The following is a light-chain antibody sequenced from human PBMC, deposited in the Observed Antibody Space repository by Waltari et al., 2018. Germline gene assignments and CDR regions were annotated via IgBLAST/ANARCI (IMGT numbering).Light chain of an antibody. V-gene: IGLV3-21*02. Sequence: SYVLTQPPSVSVAPGQTARITCGGNNIGSKSVHWYQQKPGQAPVLVVYDAGDRPSGIPGRFSGSNSGNTATLTISRVEAGDEADYYCQVWDSSSDHPSVVFGGGTKLTVL. CDR1: NIGSKS. CDR2: DAG. J-gene: IGLJ2*01. CDR3: QVWDSSSDHPSVV.